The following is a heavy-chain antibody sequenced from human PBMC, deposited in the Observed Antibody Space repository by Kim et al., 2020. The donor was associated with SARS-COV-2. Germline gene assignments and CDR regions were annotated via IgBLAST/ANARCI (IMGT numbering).Heavy chain of an antibody. CDR1: GGTFSSYA. CDR3: ARWRTFKGYNWNYNTAFDI. V-gene: IGHV1-69*13. D-gene: IGHD1-7*01. Sequence: SVKVSCKASGGTFSSYAISWVRQAPGQGLEWMGGIIPIFGTANYAQKFQGRVTITADESTSTAYMELSSLRSEDTAVYYCARWRTFKGYNWNYNTAFDIWGQGTMVTVSS. CDR2: IIPIFGTA. J-gene: IGHJ3*02.